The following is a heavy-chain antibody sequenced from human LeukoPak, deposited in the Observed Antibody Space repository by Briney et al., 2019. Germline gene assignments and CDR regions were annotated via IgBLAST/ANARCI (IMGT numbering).Heavy chain of an antibody. CDR3: ARSSYSSSSSV. D-gene: IGHD6-6*01. J-gene: IGHJ3*01. CDR2: INSDGSEG. CDR1: GFTFSGFW. V-gene: IGHV3-7*03. Sequence: GGSLRLSCAVSGFTFSGFWMSWSRQAPGKGLEWVASINSDGSEGYYADVVKGRFTISRDNAKNSLYLQINSLRAEDTAVYYCARSSYSSSSSVWGQGTMVSVSS.